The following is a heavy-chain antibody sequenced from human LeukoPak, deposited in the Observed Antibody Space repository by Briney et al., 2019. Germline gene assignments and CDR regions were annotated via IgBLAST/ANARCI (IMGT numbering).Heavy chain of an antibody. V-gene: IGHV1-69*13. Sequence: SVKVSCKASGGTFSSCAISWVRQAPGQGLEWMGGIIPIFGTANYAQKFQGRVTITADESTSTVYMELSSLRSEDTAVYYCARARITMVRGVIFWFDPWGQGTLVTVSS. J-gene: IGHJ5*02. D-gene: IGHD3-10*01. CDR1: GGTFSSCA. CDR2: IIPIFGTA. CDR3: ARARITMVRGVIFWFDP.